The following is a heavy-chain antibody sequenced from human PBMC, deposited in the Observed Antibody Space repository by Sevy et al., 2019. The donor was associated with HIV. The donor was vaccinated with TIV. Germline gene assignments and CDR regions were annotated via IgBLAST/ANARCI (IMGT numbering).Heavy chain of an antibody. CDR2: INHSGST. D-gene: IGHD3-22*01. CDR1: GGSFSGYY. CDR3: ARESQAARIDYEAYYYYYYMDV. Sequence: SETLSLTCAVYGGSFSGYYWSWIRQPPGKGLEWIGEINHSGSTNYNPSLKSRVTISVDTSKNQFSLKLSSVTAADTAVYYCARESQAARIDYEAYYYYYYMDVWGKGTTVTVSS. V-gene: IGHV4-34*01. J-gene: IGHJ6*03.